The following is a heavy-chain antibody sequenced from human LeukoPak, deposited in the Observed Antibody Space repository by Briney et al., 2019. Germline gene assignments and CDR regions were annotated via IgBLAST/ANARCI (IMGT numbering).Heavy chain of an antibody. D-gene: IGHD6-6*01. Sequence: PSETLSLTYTVSSGSLGSYYWNWLRQPAGKGLEWIGHIYTSGSTNYNPSLKSRVTMSVDTSKNQFSLKLNSVTAADTAFYYWAREYSSSSGKALDYWGQGTLVTVSS. CDR3: AREYSSSSGKALDY. V-gene: IGHV4-4*07. CDR2: IYTSGST. CDR1: SGSLGSYY. J-gene: IGHJ4*02.